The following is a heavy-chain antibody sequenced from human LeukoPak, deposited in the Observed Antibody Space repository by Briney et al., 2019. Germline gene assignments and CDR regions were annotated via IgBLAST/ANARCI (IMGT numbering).Heavy chain of an antibody. J-gene: IGHJ4*02. CDR2: ISGSGGST. V-gene: IGHV3-23*01. CDR1: GFTFSSYA. D-gene: IGHD3-22*01. Sequence: GGSLRLSCAASGFTFSSYAMSWVRQAPGKGLEWVSAISGSGGSTYYADFVKGRFTISRDNSKNTLYLQMNSLRAEDTAVYYCARGVDYYDSSGYFDYWGQGTLVTVSS. CDR3: ARGVDYYDSSGYFDY.